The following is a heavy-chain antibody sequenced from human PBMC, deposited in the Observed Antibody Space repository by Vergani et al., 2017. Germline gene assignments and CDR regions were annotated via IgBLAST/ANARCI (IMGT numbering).Heavy chain of an antibody. V-gene: IGHV4-34*01. CDR2: INHSGST. D-gene: IGHD3-10*01. Sequence: QVQLQQWGAGLLKPSETLSLTCAVYGGSFSGYYWSWIRQPPGKGLEWIGEINHSGSTNYNPSLKSRVTISVDTSKNQFSLKLSSVTAADTAVYYCARGRYYYGSGSYLGFHYYGMDVWGQGTTVTVSS. CDR3: ARGRYYYGSGSYLGFHYYGMDV. J-gene: IGHJ6*02. CDR1: GGSFSGYY.